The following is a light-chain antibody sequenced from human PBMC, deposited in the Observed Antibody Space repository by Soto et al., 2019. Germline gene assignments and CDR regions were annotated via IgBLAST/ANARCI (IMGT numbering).Light chain of an antibody. CDR2: EVS. CDR3: SSYTSSNTLHYV. Sequence: QSVLTQPASVSGSPGQSITVSCTGTRSDVGGYNYVSWYQQHPGKAPKLIIYEVSNRPSGVSYRFSGSKSGNTASLTISGLQAEAEADYYCSSYTSSNTLHYVFGSGTKVNVL. J-gene: IGLJ1*01. CDR1: RSDVGGYNY. V-gene: IGLV2-14*01.